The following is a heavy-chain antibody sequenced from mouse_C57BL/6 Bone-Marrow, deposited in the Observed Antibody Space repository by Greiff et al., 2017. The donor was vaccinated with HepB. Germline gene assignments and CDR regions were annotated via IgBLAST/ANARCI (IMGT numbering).Heavy chain of an antibody. CDR1: GFTFSDYY. CDR3: ARQGSSYVGYFDV. D-gene: IGHD1-1*01. CDR2: ISNGGGST. V-gene: IGHV5-12*01. J-gene: IGHJ1*03. Sequence: EVQRVESGGGLVQPGGSLKLSCAASGFTFSDYYMYWVRQTPEKRLEWVAYISNGGGSTYYPDTVKGRFTISRDNAKNTLYLQMSRLKSEDTAMYYCARQGSSYVGYFDVWGTGTTVTVSS.